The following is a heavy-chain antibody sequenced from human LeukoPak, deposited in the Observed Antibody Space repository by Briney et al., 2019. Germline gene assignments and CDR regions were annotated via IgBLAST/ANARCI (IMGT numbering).Heavy chain of an antibody. J-gene: IGHJ5*02. CDR1: GGSLSSGGYY. CDR2: IYYSGST. Sequence: SETLSLTCSVSGGSLSSGGYYWSWIRQHPGKGLEYIGHIYYSGSTDYTPSLKSRVTISIDTSKNQFSLKVTSVTAADTAVYYCARAGSYRWFDPWGQGTPVTSSS. CDR3: ARAGSYRWFDP. D-gene: IGHD3-10*01. V-gene: IGHV4-31*03.